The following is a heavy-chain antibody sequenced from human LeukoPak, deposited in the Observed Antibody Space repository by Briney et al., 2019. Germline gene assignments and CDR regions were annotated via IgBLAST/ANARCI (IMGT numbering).Heavy chain of an antibody. CDR2: INGDGSAT. CDR3: TRDFSYYGMDV. Sequence: GGSLRLSCAASGFSLSAFWMFWVRQAPGKGLEWVSRINGDGSATTYADSVKGRFSISRDNAKNSLYLQMDSLTADDTAVYLCTRDFSYYGMDVWGQGTTVTVSS. CDR1: GFSLSAFW. J-gene: IGHJ6*02. D-gene: IGHD2/OR15-2a*01. V-gene: IGHV3-74*01.